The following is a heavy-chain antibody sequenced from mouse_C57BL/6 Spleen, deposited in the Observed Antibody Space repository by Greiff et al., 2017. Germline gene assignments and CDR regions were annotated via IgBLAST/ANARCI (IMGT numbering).Heavy chain of an antibody. CDR1: GYSFTGYY. Sequence: EVQGVESGPELVKPGASVKISCKASGYSFTGYYMHWVKQSHGNILVWIGYIYPYNGVSSYNQKFKGKATLTVDKSSSTAYMELRSLTSEDSAVYYCARPLYDWYFDVWGTRTTVTVSS. D-gene: IGHD1-1*01. CDR3: ARPLYDWYFDV. V-gene: IGHV1-31*01. CDR2: IYPYNGVS. J-gene: IGHJ1*03.